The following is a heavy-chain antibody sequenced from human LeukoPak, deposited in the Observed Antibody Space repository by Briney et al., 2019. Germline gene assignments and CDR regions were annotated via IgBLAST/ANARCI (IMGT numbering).Heavy chain of an antibody. V-gene: IGHV1-8*01. CDR1: GYTFINYD. Sequence: ASVKVSCGASGYTFINYDINWVRQATGQELEWMGWMNPNNGRTGYAQKFQGRVTMTRNSSISTAYMELNTLTSDDTAVYYCARGSWITGTTSYYYHMDAWGKGTTVTVSS. J-gene: IGHJ6*03. CDR3: ARGSWITGTTSYYYHMDA. D-gene: IGHD1-7*01. CDR2: MNPNNGRT.